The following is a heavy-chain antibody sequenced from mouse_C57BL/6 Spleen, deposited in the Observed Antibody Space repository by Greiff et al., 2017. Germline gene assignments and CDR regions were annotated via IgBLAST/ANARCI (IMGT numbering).Heavy chain of an antibody. CDR3: ARSYGSGYWYFDV. Sequence: EVHLVESGGGLVKPGGSLKLSCAASGFTFSDYGMHWVRQAPENGLEWVAYISRGSSTIYYADTVKGRFTFSRDNATNTLFLQLTSLRSEDTAMYYCARSYGSGYWYFDVWGTGTTVTVSS. CDR2: ISRGSSTI. CDR1: GFTFSDYG. J-gene: IGHJ1*03. V-gene: IGHV5-17*01. D-gene: IGHD1-1*01.